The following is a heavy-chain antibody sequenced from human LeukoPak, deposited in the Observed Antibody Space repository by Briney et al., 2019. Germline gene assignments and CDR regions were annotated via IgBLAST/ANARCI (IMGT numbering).Heavy chain of an antibody. D-gene: IGHD1-26*01. CDR2: ISGSGGST. CDR3: AKWEIVGATTFDY. V-gene: IGHV3-23*01. CDR1: GFTFSSYA. Sequence: GESLQISCAASGFTFSSYAMSWVRQAPGKGLEWVSAISGSGGSTYYADSVKGRFTISRDNSKNTLYLQMNSLRAEDTAVYYCAKWEIVGATTFDYWGQGTLVTVSS. J-gene: IGHJ4*02.